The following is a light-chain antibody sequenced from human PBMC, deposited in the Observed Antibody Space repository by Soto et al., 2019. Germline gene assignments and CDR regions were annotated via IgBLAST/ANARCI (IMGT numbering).Light chain of an antibody. V-gene: IGLV1-51*01. CDR3: GSWDSSLSAYV. Sequence: QSVMSQPPSVSAAPGQRVTISCSGSSSNIGGNSVSWYQQLPGTAPKLFIYDDDQRPSGIPDRFSGSKAGTSATLGITGFQTGDEADYYCGSWDSSLSAYVFGTGTKLTVL. CDR1: SSNIGGNS. CDR2: DDD. J-gene: IGLJ1*01.